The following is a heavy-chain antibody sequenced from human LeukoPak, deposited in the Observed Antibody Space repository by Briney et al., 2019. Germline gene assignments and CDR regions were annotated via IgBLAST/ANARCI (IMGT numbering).Heavy chain of an antibody. Sequence: SETLSLTCAVSGVSFNDYYWSWVRQTPGKGLEWIEEINHSGYTNDSPSLKSRVTPSIDTSRKQFSLNLRSVTVADTGIYYCTRMTTGHDYWGQGTLVTVSS. J-gene: IGHJ4*02. CDR3: TRMTTGHDY. CDR1: GVSFNDYY. D-gene: IGHD4-17*01. CDR2: INHSGYT. V-gene: IGHV4-34*01.